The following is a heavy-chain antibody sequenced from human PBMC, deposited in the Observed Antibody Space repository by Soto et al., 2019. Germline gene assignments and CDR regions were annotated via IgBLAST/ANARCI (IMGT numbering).Heavy chain of an antibody. J-gene: IGHJ4*02. Sequence: PGGSLRLSCAASGFTFSSYAMSWVRQAPGKGLEWVSAISGSGDSTYYADSVKGRFTISRDNSKNTLYLQMNSLRAEDTAVYYCAKDHKYYYDSSGYRNNFDYWGQGTLVTVSS. CDR1: GFTFSSYA. V-gene: IGHV3-23*01. CDR3: AKDHKYYYDSSGYRNNFDY. D-gene: IGHD3-22*01. CDR2: ISGSGDST.